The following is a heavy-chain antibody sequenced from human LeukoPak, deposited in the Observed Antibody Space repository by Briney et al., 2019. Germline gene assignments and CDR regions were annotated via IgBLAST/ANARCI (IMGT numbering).Heavy chain of an antibody. CDR1: GFTVSNSY. CDR3: ARQKTPHGNFDY. Sequence: GGSLRLSCVVSGFTVSNSYMSWVRQAPGRGLEWVSVIYAGGRTNSADAVKGRFTISRENAKNSLYLLMSSLRAEDTAVYYCARQKTPHGNFDYWGQGTLVTVSS. D-gene: IGHD1-26*01. V-gene: IGHV3-53*01. J-gene: IGHJ4*02. CDR2: IYAGGRT.